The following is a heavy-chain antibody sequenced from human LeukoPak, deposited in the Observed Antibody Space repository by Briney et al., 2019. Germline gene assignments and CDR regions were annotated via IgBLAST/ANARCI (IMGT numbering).Heavy chain of an antibody. J-gene: IGHJ5*02. CDR2: IWYDGSNK. CDR1: GFTFSSYG. V-gene: IGHV3-33*01. CDR3: ARDLIGYCSGGSCSNWFDP. D-gene: IGHD2-15*01. Sequence: GGSLRLSCAASGFTFSSYGMHWVRQAPGKGLEWVAVIWYDGSNKYYADSVKGRFTISRDNSKNTLYLQMNSLRAEDTAVYYCARDLIGYCSGGSCSNWFDPWGQGTLVTVSS.